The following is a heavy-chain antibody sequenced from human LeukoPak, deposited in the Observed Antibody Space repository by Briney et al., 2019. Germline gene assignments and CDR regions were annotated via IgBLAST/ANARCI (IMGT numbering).Heavy chain of an antibody. D-gene: IGHD3-3*01. Sequence: GASVKVSCKASGYTFTGYYMHWVRQAPGQGLEWMGRINPNSGGTNYAQKFQGRVTMTRDTSISTAYMELRRLRSDDTAVYYCARAEITIFGPTYRPVDHWGQGTLVTVYS. CDR2: INPNSGGT. CDR3: ARAEITIFGPTYRPVDH. CDR1: GYTFTGYY. J-gene: IGHJ4*02. V-gene: IGHV1-2*06.